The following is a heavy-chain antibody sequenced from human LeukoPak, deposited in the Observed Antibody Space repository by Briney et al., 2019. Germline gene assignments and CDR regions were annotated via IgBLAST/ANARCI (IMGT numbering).Heavy chain of an antibody. CDR3: ARALGRGRITMVRGAPSYFDY. CDR2: IYYSGST. CDR1: GGSISSYY. V-gene: IGHV4-59*01. Sequence: SETLSLTCTVSGGSISSYYWSWIRQPPGKGLEWIGYIYYSGSTNYNPSLKSRVIISVDTSKNQFSLKLSSVTAADTAAYYCARALGRGRITMVRGAPSYFDYWGQGTLVTVSS. J-gene: IGHJ4*02. D-gene: IGHD3-10*01.